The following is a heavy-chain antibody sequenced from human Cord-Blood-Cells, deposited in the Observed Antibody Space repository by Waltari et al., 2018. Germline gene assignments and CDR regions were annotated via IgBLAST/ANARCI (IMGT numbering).Heavy chain of an antibody. Sequence: QLQLQESGPGLVKPSETLSLTCTVSGGSISSSSYYWGWIRQPPGKGLGWIGSIYYRGSTYDNPSLKSRVTISVDTSKNQFSLKLSSVTAADTAVYYCARLDGYYFDYWGQGTLVTVSS. CDR2: IYYRGST. J-gene: IGHJ4*02. CDR1: GGSISSSSYY. CDR3: ARLDGYYFDY. V-gene: IGHV4-39*01. D-gene: IGHD4-17*01.